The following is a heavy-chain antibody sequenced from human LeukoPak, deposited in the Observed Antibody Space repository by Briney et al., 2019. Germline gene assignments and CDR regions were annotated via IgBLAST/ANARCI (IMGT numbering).Heavy chain of an antibody. D-gene: IGHD3-10*01. V-gene: IGHV2-5*02. CDR1: GFSLSTSGVG. CDR3: AHYYSGSGSFYSQHFDF. CDR2: IYWDDDK. J-gene: IGHJ4*02. Sequence: SGPTLVNPIQTLTLTCTFAGFSLSTSGVGVGWIRQPPGKALEWLALIYWDDDKRYSPSLKSRLTISKDTSKNQVVLTMTNMDPVDTATYYCAHYYSGSGSFYSQHFDFWGQGTLVTVSS.